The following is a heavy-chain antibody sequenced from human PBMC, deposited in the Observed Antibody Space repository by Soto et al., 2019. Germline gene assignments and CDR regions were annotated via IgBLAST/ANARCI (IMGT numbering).Heavy chain of an antibody. D-gene: IGHD6-19*01. CDR2: ISYDGSNK. V-gene: IGHV3-30*18. CDR1: GFTFSSYV. J-gene: IGHJ4*02. Sequence: GVSLKLSCASSGFTFSSYVMHWVRQAPGKGLEWVAVISYDGSNKYYADSVKGRFTISRDNSKNTLYLQMNSLRAEDTAVYYWAKADGWFLYWGQGTLVTVSS. CDR3: AKADGWFLY.